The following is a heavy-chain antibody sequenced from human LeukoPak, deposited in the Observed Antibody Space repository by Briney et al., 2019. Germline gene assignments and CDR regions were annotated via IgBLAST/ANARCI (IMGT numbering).Heavy chain of an antibody. J-gene: IGHJ5*02. CDR1: GGSISSYY. CDR2: IYYSGST. CDR3: ARLGTATLLGWFDP. D-gene: IGHD3-10*01. Sequence: SETLSLTCTVSGGSISSYYWSWIRQPPGKGLEWIGYIYYSGSTNYNPSLKSRVTISVDTSKNQFSLKLSSVTAADTAVYYCARLGTATLLGWFDPWGQGTLVTVSS. V-gene: IGHV4-59*08.